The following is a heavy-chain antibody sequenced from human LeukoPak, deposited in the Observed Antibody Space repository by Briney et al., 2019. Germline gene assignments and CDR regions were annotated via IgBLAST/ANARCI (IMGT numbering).Heavy chain of an antibody. CDR2: ISGNGNTI. CDR3: ARVEDYDILTGFDY. V-gene: IGHV3-48*03. Sequence: GGSLRLSCAASGFTFSNYEMNWVRQAPGKGLEWLSYISGNGNTIYYADSVKGRFTISRDNAKNSLYLQMNSLRAEDTAVYYCARVEDYDILTGFDYWGQGTLVTVSP. D-gene: IGHD3-9*01. J-gene: IGHJ4*02. CDR1: GFTFSNYE.